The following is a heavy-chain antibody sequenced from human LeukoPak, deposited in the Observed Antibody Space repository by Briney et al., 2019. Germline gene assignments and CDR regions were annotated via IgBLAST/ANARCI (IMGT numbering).Heavy chain of an antibody. Sequence: GGSLRLSCAASGFIFSHFWMSWVRQAPGKGLEWVANIKLDGSEKYYVDSVKGRFTIFRDNAKKTVSLQMNSLRAEDTAVYYCAKVDVSGYYYDLDYWGQGTLVPVSS. CDR2: IKLDGSEK. CDR3: AKVDVSGYYYDLDY. CDR1: GFIFSHFW. J-gene: IGHJ4*02. D-gene: IGHD3-22*01. V-gene: IGHV3-7*03.